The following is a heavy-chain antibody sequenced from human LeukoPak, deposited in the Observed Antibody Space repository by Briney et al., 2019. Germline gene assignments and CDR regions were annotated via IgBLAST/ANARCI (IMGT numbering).Heavy chain of an antibody. Sequence: PGGSLRLSCAASGFMFSSYAVSWVRQAPGKGLEWVSAISSSGGVTYYADSVKGRFTISRDNSKNTLSLQMNILRAEDTAVYYCAKDSTVTGLGTSYYYFYGMDVWGQGTTVTVSS. J-gene: IGHJ6*02. CDR1: GFMFSSYA. V-gene: IGHV3-23*01. CDR2: ISSSGGVT. CDR3: AKDSTVTGLGTSYYYFYGMDV. D-gene: IGHD4-17*01.